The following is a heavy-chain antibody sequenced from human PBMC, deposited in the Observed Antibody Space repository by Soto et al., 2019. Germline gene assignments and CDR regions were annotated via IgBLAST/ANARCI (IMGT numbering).Heavy chain of an antibody. J-gene: IGHJ6*02. V-gene: IGHV4-30-4*01. CDR1: GASISSGDYY. D-gene: IGHD5-12*01. Sequence: TLSLTCPVSGASISSGDYYWTWIRQPPDKGLEWIGYIYYSGTTYYNPSLKSRVSISLDTSKNRFSLQLTSVTAADRGVYYCALRFGTAWGQGTKVPVCS. CDR3: ALRFGTA. CDR2: IYYSGTT.